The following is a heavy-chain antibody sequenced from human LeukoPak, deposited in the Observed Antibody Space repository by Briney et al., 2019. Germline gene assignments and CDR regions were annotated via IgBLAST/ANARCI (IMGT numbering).Heavy chain of an antibody. CDR1: GGSISSGSCY. D-gene: IGHD2-15*01. CDR3: ARGPPVNGCSGGSCSSSASINDAFDI. Sequence: SETLSLTCAVSGGSISSGSCYWSWIRQPPGKGLEWIGEINHSGSTNYNPSLKSRVTISVDTSKNQFSLKLSSVTAADTAVYYCARGPPVNGCSGGSCSSSASINDAFDIWGQGTMVTVSS. CDR2: INHSGST. V-gene: IGHV4-39*07. J-gene: IGHJ3*02.